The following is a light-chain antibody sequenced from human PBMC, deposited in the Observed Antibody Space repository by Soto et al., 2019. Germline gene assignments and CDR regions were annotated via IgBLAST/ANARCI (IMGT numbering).Light chain of an antibody. CDR1: SSDVGRYNY. V-gene: IGLV2-11*01. J-gene: IGLJ1*01. CDR3: CSYAGSYSFV. CDR2: DVT. Sequence: QSVLTQPRSVSGSPGQSVTISCTGTSSDVGRYNYVSWYQQYPGKAPQLMIYDVTKRPSGVPGRFSGSKSGNTASLTISGLQADDEADYYCCSYAGSYSFVFGTGTKVTVL.